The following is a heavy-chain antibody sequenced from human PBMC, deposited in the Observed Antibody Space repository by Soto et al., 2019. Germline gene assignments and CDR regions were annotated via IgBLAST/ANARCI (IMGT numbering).Heavy chain of an antibody. V-gene: IGHV4-59*08. CDR1: GGSISPYY. CDR2: IYYSGSA. D-gene: IGHD6-19*01. CDR3: ARGPNSVATTDY. Sequence: SETLSLTCTVSGGSISPYYWSWIRQPPGKGLEWLGYIYYSGSANYNPSLKSRVTISVDTSKNQFSLKLTSVTAADTAVYYCARGPNSVATTDYWGQGTLVTV. J-gene: IGHJ4*02.